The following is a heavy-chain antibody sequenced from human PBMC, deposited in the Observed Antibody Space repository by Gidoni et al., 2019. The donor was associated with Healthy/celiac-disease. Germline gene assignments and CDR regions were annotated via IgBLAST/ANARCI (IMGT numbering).Heavy chain of an antibody. Sequence: EVQLLASGGGLVQPGGSLSLSCAASGFTCRSYSMSWVRQAPGKGLEWVAAISGSGGSTYYADSVKGRFTISRDNSKNTLYLQMNSLRAEDTAVYYWAKDWSATPVLLAEYFQHWGQGTLVTVSS. CDR2: ISGSGGST. D-gene: IGHD2-15*01. CDR1: GFTCRSYS. V-gene: IGHV3-23*01. CDR3: AKDWSATPVLLAEYFQH. J-gene: IGHJ1*01.